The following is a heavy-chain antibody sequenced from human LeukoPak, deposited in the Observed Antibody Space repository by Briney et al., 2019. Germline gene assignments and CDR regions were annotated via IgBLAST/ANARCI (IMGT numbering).Heavy chain of an antibody. CDR2: IYSGGST. CDR3: ARVEVTMVRGVIRYYYYYYMDV. Sequence: PGGSLRLSCAASGFTVSSNYMSWVRQAPGKGLEWVSVIYSGGSTYYADSVKGRFTISRDNSKNTLYLQMNSLRAEDTAVYYCARVEVTMVRGVIRYYYYYYMDVWGKGTTVTISS. CDR1: GFTVSSNY. D-gene: IGHD3-10*01. V-gene: IGHV3-53*01. J-gene: IGHJ6*03.